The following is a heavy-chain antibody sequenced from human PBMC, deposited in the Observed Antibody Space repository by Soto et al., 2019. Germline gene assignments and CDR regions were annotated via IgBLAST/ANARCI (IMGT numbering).Heavy chain of an antibody. CDR2: ISSSDTII. Sequence: PGGSLRLSCAASGFTFSDYYMSWIRQAPGKGLEWVSYISSSDTIIYYADSVKGRFTISRDNSKNRLYLQMNSLRAEDTAVYYCASDLVGASDSYGLDVWGQGTPVTVSS. CDR1: GFTFSDYY. J-gene: IGHJ6*02. CDR3: ASDLVGASDSYGLDV. V-gene: IGHV3-11*04. D-gene: IGHD1-26*01.